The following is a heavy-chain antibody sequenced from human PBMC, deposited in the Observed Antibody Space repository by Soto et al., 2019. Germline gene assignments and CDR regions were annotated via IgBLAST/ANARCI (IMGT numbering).Heavy chain of an antibody. J-gene: IGHJ5*02. V-gene: IGHV3-23*01. CDR3: AKNQGVELVPLATVDWFDP. Sequence: GSLRLSCAASGFIFENFGMSWVRQAPGKGLEWISSISGSGFKKYYADPVKGRFTISRDNSKSTVYLELNNLSAEDTAVYHCAKNQGVELVPLATVDWFDPWGQGSVVTVSS. CDR2: ISGSGFKK. D-gene: IGHD1-26*01. CDR1: GFIFENFG.